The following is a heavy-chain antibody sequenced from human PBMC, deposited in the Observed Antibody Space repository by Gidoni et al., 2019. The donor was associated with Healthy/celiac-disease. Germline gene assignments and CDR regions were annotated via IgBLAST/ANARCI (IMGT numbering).Heavy chain of an antibody. CDR1: GFTFSNAW. Sequence: EVQLVESGGALVKPGGSLRLSCSASGFTFSNAWMSWVRQAPGKGLEWVGRIKRKTDEGKTDYAATVKGRFTISRDDSKNTLYLQMKSRKTEDTAVYYCTTIQGSDYWGQGTLVTVSS. CDR3: TTIQGSDY. V-gene: IGHV3-15*02. CDR2: IKRKTDEGKT. J-gene: IGHJ4*02. D-gene: IGHD5-18*01.